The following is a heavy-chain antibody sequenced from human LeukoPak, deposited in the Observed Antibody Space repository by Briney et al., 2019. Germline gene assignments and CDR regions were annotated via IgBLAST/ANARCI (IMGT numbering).Heavy chain of an antibody. V-gene: IGHV1-3*01. CDR1: GYTFTSYA. CDR3: ARALGIAAAGTVWFDP. J-gene: IGHJ5*02. CDR2: INAGNGNT. Sequence: GASVKVSYKASGYTFTSYAMHWVRQAPGQRLEWMGWINAGNGNTKYSQKFQGRVTITRDTSASTAYMELSSLRSEDTAVYYCARALGIAAAGTVWFDPWGQGTLVTVSS. D-gene: IGHD6-13*01.